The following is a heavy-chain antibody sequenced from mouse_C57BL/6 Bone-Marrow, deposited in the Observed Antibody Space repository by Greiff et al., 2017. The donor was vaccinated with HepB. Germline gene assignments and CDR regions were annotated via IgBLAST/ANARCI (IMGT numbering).Heavy chain of an antibody. Sequence: VQLQQSGPGLVQPSQSLSITCTVSGFSLTSYGVHWVRQSPGKGLEWLGVIWSGGSTDYNAAFISRLSISKDNSKSQVFFKMNSLQADDTAIYYCARKGHYFDYWGQGTTLTVSS. J-gene: IGHJ2*01. CDR3: ARKGHYFDY. CDR1: GFSLTSYG. V-gene: IGHV2-2*01. CDR2: IWSGGST.